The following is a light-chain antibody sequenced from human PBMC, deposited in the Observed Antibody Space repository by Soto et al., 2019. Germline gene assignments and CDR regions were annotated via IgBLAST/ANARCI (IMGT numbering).Light chain of an antibody. Sequence: QSLLTHPPSLSGAPGQRVTISCTGSSSNIGAGYDVHWYQRLPGAAPKLLIYGNSNRPSGVPDRFSGSKSGTSASLAITGLQAEDEADYFCQSYDSSLSGFYVFGTGTKVTVL. CDR2: GNS. CDR1: SSNIGAGYD. V-gene: IGLV1-40*01. CDR3: QSYDSSLSGFYV. J-gene: IGLJ1*01.